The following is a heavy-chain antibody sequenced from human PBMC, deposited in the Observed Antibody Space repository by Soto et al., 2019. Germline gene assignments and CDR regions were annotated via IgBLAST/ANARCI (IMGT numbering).Heavy chain of an antibody. Sequence: PSETLSLTCTVSNGSIHSTNYYWGWIRQPPGKNLEWIGSIFSIGRTSYKPSLRSRVIISVDTSTNQFSLRLTSVTAADTAVYYCATQSHLPVSLFKYWGQGARVTVSS. D-gene: IGHD3-3*02. V-gene: IGHV4-39*01. J-gene: IGHJ4*02. CDR1: NGSIHSTNYY. CDR2: IFSIGRT. CDR3: ATQSHLPVSLFKY.